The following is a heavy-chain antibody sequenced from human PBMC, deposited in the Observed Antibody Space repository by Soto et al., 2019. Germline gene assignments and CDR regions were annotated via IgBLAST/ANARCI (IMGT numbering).Heavy chain of an antibody. D-gene: IGHD4-17*01. CDR2: INWNTVNI. V-gene: IGHV3-9*01. Sequence: PVGSLRFSGTASGFSFDDFAMHWVRQVPGKSLEWLSGINWNTVNIAYADSVRGRFTISRDNGKNSLYLQMNSLKTEDTALYYCARGSHSDYGDYGYFEFWGQGALVTVSS. CDR3: ARGSHSDYGDYGYFEF. CDR1: GFSFDDFA. J-gene: IGHJ4*02.